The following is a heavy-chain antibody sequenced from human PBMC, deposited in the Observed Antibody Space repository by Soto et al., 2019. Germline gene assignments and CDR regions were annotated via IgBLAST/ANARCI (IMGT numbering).Heavy chain of an antibody. Sequence: SETLSLTWTVAGGSMTSGDQYWTWIRHRPGEGLEWFGYINDRGSWYYNPCLESRVSMSVDTSKNQFSLNLSSVTAADAAVYYCARELPQRQGSNMDVWGQGTTVTVSS. CDR2: INDRGSW. J-gene: IGHJ6*02. D-gene: IGHD1-1*01. CDR1: GGSMTSGDQY. V-gene: IGHV4-31*02. CDR3: ARELPQRQGSNMDV.